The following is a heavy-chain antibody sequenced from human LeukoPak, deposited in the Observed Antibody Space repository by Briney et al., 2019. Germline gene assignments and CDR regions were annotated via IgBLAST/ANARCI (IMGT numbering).Heavy chain of an antibody. CDR3: ARGPELGDSYGYPGYYYGMDV. CDR1: GYTFTGYY. Sequence: ASVKVSCKASGYTFTGYYMHWVRQAPGQGLEWMGWINPNSGGTNYAQKFQGRVTMTRDTSISTAYMELSGLRSDDTAVYYCARGPELGDSYGYPGYYYGMDVWGQGTTVTVSS. J-gene: IGHJ6*02. CDR2: INPNSGGT. V-gene: IGHV1-2*02. D-gene: IGHD5-18*01.